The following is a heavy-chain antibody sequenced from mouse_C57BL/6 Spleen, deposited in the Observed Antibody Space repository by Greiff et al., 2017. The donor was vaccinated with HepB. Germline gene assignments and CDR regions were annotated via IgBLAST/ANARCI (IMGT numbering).Heavy chain of an antibody. CDR1: GYTFTSYW. Sequence: QVQLKQPGAELVRPGTSVKLSCKASGYTFTSYWMHWVKQRPGQGLEWIGVIDPSDSYTNYNQKFKGKATLTVDTSSSTAYMQLSSLTSEDSAVYYCARSGSSGSSFDYWGQGTTLTVSS. CDR3: ARSGSSGSSFDY. J-gene: IGHJ2*01. D-gene: IGHD3-2*02. CDR2: IDPSDSYT. V-gene: IGHV1-59*01.